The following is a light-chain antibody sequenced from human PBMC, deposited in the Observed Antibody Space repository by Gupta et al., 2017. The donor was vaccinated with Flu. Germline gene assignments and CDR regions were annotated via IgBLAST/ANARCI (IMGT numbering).Light chain of an antibody. CDR2: DAS. Sequence: IEMTQSPSSLPASVGDRVTITCQASQDISNYLNWFQQKPGKAPKLLIYDASNLETGVPPRFSGSGSGTDFTFTISSLQPEDIATYYCQQYDNLPTFGQGTRLEIK. V-gene: IGKV1-33*01. CDR3: QQYDNLPT. CDR1: QDISNY. J-gene: IGKJ5*01.